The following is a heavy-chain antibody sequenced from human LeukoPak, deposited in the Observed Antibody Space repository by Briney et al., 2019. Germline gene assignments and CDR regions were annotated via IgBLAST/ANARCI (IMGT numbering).Heavy chain of an antibody. Sequence: PGRSLRLSCAASGFTFSSYAMHWVRQAPGKGLEYVSAISSNGGSTYYADSLKGRFTISRDNSKNTLYLQMSSLRAEDTAVYYCVKDTYTFGLDIFDSWGQGTLVTVSS. CDR2: ISSNGGST. CDR3: VKDTYTFGLDIFDS. V-gene: IGHV3-64D*09. D-gene: IGHD3-9*01. J-gene: IGHJ4*02. CDR1: GFTFSSYA.